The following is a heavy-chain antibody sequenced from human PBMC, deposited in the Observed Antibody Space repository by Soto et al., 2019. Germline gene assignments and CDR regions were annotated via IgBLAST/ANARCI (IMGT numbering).Heavy chain of an antibody. CDR1: GYTFTGHY. D-gene: IGHD3-3*02. CDR3: GRGRSGQIVIFY. Sequence: GAAVKVSCKTSGYTFTGHYIYWVRQAPQQGPEWMGEIGPESGATRYAQKFRGRVTMTMDTSITTVYMELKNLSPDDTAVYYCGRGRSGQIVIFYWGQGTPVTVSS. CDR2: IGPESGAT. J-gene: IGHJ4*02. V-gene: IGHV1-2*02.